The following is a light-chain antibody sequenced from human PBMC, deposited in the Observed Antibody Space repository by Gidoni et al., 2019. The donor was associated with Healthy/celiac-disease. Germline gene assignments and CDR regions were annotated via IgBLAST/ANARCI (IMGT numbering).Light chain of an antibody. Sequence: DIQMTHSPSSLSASVGDRVTITCRASQSISSYLNWYQQKPGKAPKLLIYAASSLQSGVPSRFSGSGSGTDFTLTISSLQHEDFANYYCQQSYSTPRTFGGGTKVEIK. V-gene: IGKV1-39*01. CDR1: QSISSY. CDR2: AAS. CDR3: QQSYSTPRT. J-gene: IGKJ4*01.